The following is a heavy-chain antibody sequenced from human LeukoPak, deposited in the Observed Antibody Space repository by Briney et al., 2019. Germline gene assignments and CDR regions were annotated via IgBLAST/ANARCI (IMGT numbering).Heavy chain of an antibody. CDR2: IYYSGST. Sequence: SKTLSLTCTVSGGSISSYYWSWIRQPPGKGPEWIGYIYYSGSTNYNPSLKSRVTISVDTSKNQFSLKLSSVTAADTAVYYCARGVTRFDPWGQGTLVTVSS. V-gene: IGHV4-59*01. D-gene: IGHD2-21*02. CDR3: ARGVTRFDP. CDR1: GGSISSYY. J-gene: IGHJ5*02.